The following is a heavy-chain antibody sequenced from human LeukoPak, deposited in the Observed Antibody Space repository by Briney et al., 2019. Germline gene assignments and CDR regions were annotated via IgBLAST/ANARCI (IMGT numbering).Heavy chain of an antibody. CDR1: GGSFSGYY. CDR2: INHSGST. J-gene: IGHJ4*02. Sequence: SETLSLTCAVYGGSFSGYYWSWIRQPPGKRLERNGEINHSGSTNYSPSLKSRSTISVDTSKNQVSLKLSSVTAADTAVYYCARGLYSCSSVASFFDYWGQGTLVTVSS. CDR3: ARGLYSCSSVASFFDY. D-gene: IGHD6-6*01. V-gene: IGHV4-34*01.